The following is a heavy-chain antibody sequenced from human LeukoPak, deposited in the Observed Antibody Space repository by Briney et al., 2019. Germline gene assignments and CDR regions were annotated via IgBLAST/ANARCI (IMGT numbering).Heavy chain of an antibody. CDR1: GYTFTSYY. CDR3: ASSRSGQQLVIDYFDY. CDR2: ISAYNGNT. D-gene: IGHD6-13*01. Sequence: GASVKVSCKASGYTFTSYYMHWARQAPGQGLEWMGWISAYNGNTNYAQKLQGRVTMTTDTSTSTAYMELRSLRSDDTAVYYCASSRSGQQLVIDYFDYWGQGTLVTVSS. V-gene: IGHV1-18*04. J-gene: IGHJ4*02.